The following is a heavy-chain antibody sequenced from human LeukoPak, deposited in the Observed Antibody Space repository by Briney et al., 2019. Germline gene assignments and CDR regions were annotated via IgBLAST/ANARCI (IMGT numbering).Heavy chain of an antibody. CDR2: INHSGST. CDR3: ARTLQNWGSPFDY. V-gene: IGHV4-34*01. D-gene: IGHD7-27*01. J-gene: IGHJ4*02. CDR1: GGSFSGYY. Sequence: SETLSLTCAVYGGSFSGYYWSWIRQPPGKGLEWIGEINHSGSTNYNPSLKSRVTMSVDTSKNQFSLKLSSVTAADTAVYYCARTLQNWGSPFDYWGQGTLVTVSS.